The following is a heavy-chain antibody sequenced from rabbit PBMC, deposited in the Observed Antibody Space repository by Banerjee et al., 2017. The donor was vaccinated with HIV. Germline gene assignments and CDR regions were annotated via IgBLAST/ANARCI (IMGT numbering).Heavy chain of an antibody. CDR1: GFSFSSYYY. CDR2: IVTSSGRT. V-gene: IGHV1S40*01. CDR3: ARDLAATNL. J-gene: IGHJ4*01. D-gene: IGHD4-1*01. Sequence: QSLEESGGDLVKPGASLTLTCTASGFSFSSYYYMCWVRQAPGKGLEWIACIVTSSGRTYYASWAKGRFTISKTSSTTVTLQMTSLTAADTATYFCARDLAATNLWGQGTLVTVS.